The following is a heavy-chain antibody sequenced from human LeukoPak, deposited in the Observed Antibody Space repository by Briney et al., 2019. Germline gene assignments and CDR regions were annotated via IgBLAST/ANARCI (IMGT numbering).Heavy chain of an antibody. Sequence: GASVKVSCKVSGYTLTELSMHWVRQAPGKGLEWMGGFDPEDGETIYAQKFQGRVTMTEDTSTDTAYMELSSLRSEDTAVYYCAGYYGDYVNFDYWGQGTLVTVSS. J-gene: IGHJ4*02. CDR3: AGYYGDYVNFDY. V-gene: IGHV1-24*01. D-gene: IGHD4-17*01. CDR1: GYTLTELS. CDR2: FDPEDGET.